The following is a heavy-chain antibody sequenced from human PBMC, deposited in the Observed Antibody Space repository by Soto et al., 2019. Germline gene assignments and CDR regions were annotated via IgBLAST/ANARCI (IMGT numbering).Heavy chain of an antibody. Sequence: SENRGWKAAGGRFSSYAISWVRQAPGQGLEWMGGIIPIFGTANYAQKFQGRVTITADKSTSTAYMELSSLRSEDTAVYYCAREYGSVRYYPGPGAFAIWALWPIVTVSS. V-gene: IGHV1-69*06. CDR3: AREYGSVRYYPGPGAFAI. CDR1: GGRFSSYA. D-gene: IGHD3-10*01. CDR2: IIPIFGTA. J-gene: IGHJ3*02.